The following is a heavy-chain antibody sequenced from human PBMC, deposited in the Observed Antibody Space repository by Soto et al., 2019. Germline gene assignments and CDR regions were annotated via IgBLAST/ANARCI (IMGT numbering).Heavy chain of an antibody. CDR3: ASRDPGTSVDY. J-gene: IGHJ4*02. CDR1: GGSFTSNNW. Sequence: SETLSLTCAVSGGSFTSNNWWTWVRQPPGQGLEWIGEIYRTGSTDYNPSLKSRVTISLDKSENQFSLKVTSLTAADTAVYYCASRDPGTSVDYWGQGTLVTVS. V-gene: IGHV4-4*02. D-gene: IGHD1-7*01. CDR2: IYRTGST.